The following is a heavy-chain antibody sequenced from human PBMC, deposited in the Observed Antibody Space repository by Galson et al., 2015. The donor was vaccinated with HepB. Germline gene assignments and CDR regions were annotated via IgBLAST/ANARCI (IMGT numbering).Heavy chain of an antibody. V-gene: IGHV3-9*01. CDR1: GSTFDDYA. J-gene: IGHJ6*03. Sequence: SLRLSCAASGSTFDDYAMHWVRQAPGKGLEWVSGISWNSGSIGYADSVKGRFTISRDNAKNSLYLQMNSLRAEDTALYYCAKDNYGGNSKYYYYYYMDVWGKGTTVTVSS. CDR3: AKDNYGGNSKYYYYYYMDV. CDR2: ISWNSGSI. D-gene: IGHD4-23*01.